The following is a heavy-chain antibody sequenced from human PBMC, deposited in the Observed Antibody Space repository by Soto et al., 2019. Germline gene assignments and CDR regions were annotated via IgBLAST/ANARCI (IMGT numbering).Heavy chain of an antibody. CDR3: ARAPMTLNYGMDV. Sequence: QVQLQESGPGLVKPSGTLSLTCAVSGGSISSSTWWSWVRQPPGKGLEWIGEIYHSGTTNYNPSLTSRVTISVDKSKNQFSLKLSSVTAADTALYYCARAPMTLNYGMDVWGQGTTVTVSS. CDR2: IYHSGTT. CDR1: GGSISSSTW. D-gene: IGHD3-16*01. V-gene: IGHV4-4*02. J-gene: IGHJ6*02.